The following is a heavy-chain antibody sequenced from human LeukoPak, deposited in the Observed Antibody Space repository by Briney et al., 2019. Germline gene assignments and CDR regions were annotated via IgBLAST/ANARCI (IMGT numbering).Heavy chain of an antibody. Sequence: PSETLSLTCTVSGGSISSGSYYWSWIRQPPGKGLEWIGEINHIGNTNYDPSLKSRVTMSLDTSKNQFSLKLSSVTAADTAVYYCARRIAVAGYYFDYWGQGTLVTVSS. CDR3: ARRIAVAGYYFDY. D-gene: IGHD6-19*01. CDR2: INHIGNT. J-gene: IGHJ4*02. CDR1: GGSISSGSYY. V-gene: IGHV4-39*07.